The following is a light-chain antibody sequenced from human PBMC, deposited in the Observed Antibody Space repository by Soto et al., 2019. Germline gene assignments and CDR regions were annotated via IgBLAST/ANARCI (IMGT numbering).Light chain of an antibody. CDR3: LQYNGDSGT. CDR1: QGIRSD. V-gene: IGKV1-17*01. Sequence: DIQMTQSPSSLSAAVGDRVTITCRTSQGIRSDLGWYQQKPGKAPKRLIYSASNLQSGVPSRFSGSGSGTEFTLTISSLQPDDLATYYCLQYNGDSGTFGQGTKVDIK. CDR2: SAS. J-gene: IGKJ1*01.